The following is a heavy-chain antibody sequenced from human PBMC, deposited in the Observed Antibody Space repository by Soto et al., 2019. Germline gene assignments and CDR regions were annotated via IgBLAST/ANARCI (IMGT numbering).Heavy chain of an antibody. D-gene: IGHD6-13*01. CDR3: ARHGGEGSSSSWPRPSQEGMFDP. V-gene: IGHV5-51*01. CDR1: GYSFTSYW. CDR2: IYPGDSDT. Sequence: PGESLKISCKGSGYSFTSYWIGWVRQMPGKGLEWMGIIYPGDSDTRYSPSFQGQVTISADKSISTAYLQWSSLRASDTAMYYCARHGGEGSSSSWPRPSQEGMFDPWGQGTLVTVSS. J-gene: IGHJ5*02.